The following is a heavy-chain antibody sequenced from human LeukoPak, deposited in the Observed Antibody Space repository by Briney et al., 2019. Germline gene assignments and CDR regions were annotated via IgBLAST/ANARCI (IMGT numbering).Heavy chain of an antibody. J-gene: IGHJ6*03. CDR3: ARVKGNSGWYGGYYYYYYMDV. CDR1: GGSISSYY. V-gene: IGHV4-4*07. CDR2: IYYSGST. Sequence: PETLSLTCTVSGGSISSYYWSWIRQPAGKGLEWIGRIYYSGSTNYNPSLKSRATISVDTSKNQFSLKLSSVTAADTAVYYCARVKGNSGWYGGYYYYYYMDVWGKGTTVTVSS. D-gene: IGHD6-19*01.